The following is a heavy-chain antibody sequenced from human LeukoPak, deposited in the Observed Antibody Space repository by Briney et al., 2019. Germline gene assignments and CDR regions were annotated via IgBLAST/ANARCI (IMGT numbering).Heavy chain of an antibody. CDR2: ISGSGGTT. V-gene: IGHV3-23*01. D-gene: IGHD2-15*01. Sequence: GGSLRLSCAASGFTFSSYWMSWVRQAPGKGLEWVSGISGSGGTTYYADSVKGRFTISRDNSKNTVYLQMNSLRAEDTAVYYCAKDLTVMVVAGDAFDFWGQGTMVTVSS. J-gene: IGHJ3*01. CDR3: AKDLTVMVVAGDAFDF. CDR1: GFTFSSYW.